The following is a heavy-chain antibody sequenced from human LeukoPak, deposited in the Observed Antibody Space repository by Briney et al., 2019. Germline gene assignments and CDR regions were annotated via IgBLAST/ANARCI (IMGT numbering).Heavy chain of an antibody. D-gene: IGHD6-13*01. CDR2: INHSGST. V-gene: IGHV4-34*01. CDR3: ARSSSSWYGAEWFDP. Sequence: SETLSLTCAVYGGSFSGYYWSWIRQPPGKGLEWIGEINHSGSTSYNPSLKSRVTISVDTSKNQFSLKLSSVTAADTAVYYCARSSSSWYGAEWFDPWGQGTLVTVSS. CDR1: GGSFSGYY. J-gene: IGHJ5*02.